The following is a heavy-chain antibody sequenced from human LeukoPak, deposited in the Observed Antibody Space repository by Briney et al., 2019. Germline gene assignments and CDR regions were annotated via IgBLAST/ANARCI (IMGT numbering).Heavy chain of an antibody. CDR2: INRNGGST. CDR1: GFTFDDYG. V-gene: IGHV3-20*04. J-gene: IGHJ4*02. CDR3: ARDNTARYFDY. D-gene: IGHD5-18*01. Sequence: GGSLRLSCAASGFTFDDYGMSWVRHAPGKGLERVSGINRNGGSTGYADSVKGRFTISRDDAKNSLYLQMNSLRAEDTALYYCARDNTARYFDYWGQGTLVTVSS.